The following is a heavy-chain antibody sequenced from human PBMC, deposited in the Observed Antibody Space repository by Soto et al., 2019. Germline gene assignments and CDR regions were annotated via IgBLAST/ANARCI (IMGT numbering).Heavy chain of an antibody. V-gene: IGHV4-34*01. D-gene: IGHD3-10*01. CDR3: ARGRVFITRVRGVIRVDYYYMDV. CDR2: INHSGST. Sequence: QVQLQQWGAGLLKPSETLSLTCAVYGGSFSGYYWSWIRQPPGKGLEWIGEINHSGSTNYNPSLRSRVTLSVDTSKKQFSLKLSSVTAAETAVYYCARGRVFITRVRGVIRVDYYYMDVWGKGTTVTVSS. CDR1: GGSFSGYY. J-gene: IGHJ6*03.